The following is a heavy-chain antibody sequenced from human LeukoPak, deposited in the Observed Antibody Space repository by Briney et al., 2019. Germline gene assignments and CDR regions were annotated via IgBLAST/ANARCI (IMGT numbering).Heavy chain of an antibody. CDR2: TYYRSKWYN. CDR3: ARGWGSGWSRLDNWFDP. Sequence: SQTLSLTCAISGDSVSSNSAAWNWIRQSPSRGLEWLGRTYYRSKWYNDYAVSVKSRITINPDTSKNQFSLKLSSVTAADTAVYYCARGWGSGWSRLDNWFDPWGQGTLFTVSS. J-gene: IGHJ5*02. CDR1: GDSVSSNSAA. D-gene: IGHD6-19*01. V-gene: IGHV6-1*01.